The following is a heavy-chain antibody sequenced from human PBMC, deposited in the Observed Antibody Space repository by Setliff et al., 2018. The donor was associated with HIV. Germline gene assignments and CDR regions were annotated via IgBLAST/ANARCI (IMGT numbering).Heavy chain of an antibody. D-gene: IGHD1-26*01. Sequence: SESLSLTCTVSGGSISSSGPGYYWGWVRQAPGKGLEWIGSIYHSGSTYYNPSLKSRVTILVDTSKNQFSLKLSSVTAADTAVYYCARHTVGAFDYWGQGTLVTVSS. V-gene: IGHV4-39*01. CDR2: IYHSGST. CDR3: ARHTVGAFDY. CDR1: GGSISSSGPGYY. J-gene: IGHJ4*02.